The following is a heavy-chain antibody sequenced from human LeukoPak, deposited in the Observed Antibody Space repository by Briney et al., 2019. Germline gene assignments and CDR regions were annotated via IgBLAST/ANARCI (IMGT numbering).Heavy chain of an antibody. CDR2: ISAYNGNT. Sequence: ASVTVSCKASGYTFTSYGISWVRQAPGQGLEWMGWISAYNGNTNYAQKLQGRVTMTTDTSTSTAYMELRSLRSDDTAVYYCARVGGYSSGWYDNWFDPWGQGTLVTVSS. CDR3: ARVGGYSSGWYDNWFDP. CDR1: GYTFTSYG. V-gene: IGHV1-18*01. D-gene: IGHD6-19*01. J-gene: IGHJ5*02.